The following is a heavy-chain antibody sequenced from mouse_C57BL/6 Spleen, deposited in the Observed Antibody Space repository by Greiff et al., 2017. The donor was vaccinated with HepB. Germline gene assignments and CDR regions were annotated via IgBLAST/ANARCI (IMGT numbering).Heavy chain of an antibody. CDR2: IRSKSNNYAT. CDR1: GFSFNTYA. CDR3: GRPYDYDGGWFAY. Sequence: EVMLVESGGGLVQPKGSLKLSCAASGFSFNTYAMNWVRQAPGKGLEWVARIRSKSNNYATYYADSVKDRFTISRDDSESMLYLQMNNLKTEDTAMYYCGRPYDYDGGWFAYWGQGTLVTVSA. J-gene: IGHJ3*01. D-gene: IGHD2-4*01. V-gene: IGHV10-1*01.